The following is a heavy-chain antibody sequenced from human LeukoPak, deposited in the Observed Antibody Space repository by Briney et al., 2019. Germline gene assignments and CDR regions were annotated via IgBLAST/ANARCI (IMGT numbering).Heavy chain of an antibody. CDR2: XDPSDSYT. CDR3: AVYDRDAGYSYGSPFDY. V-gene: IGHV5-10-1*01. CDR1: GYSFTSYW. Sequence: GESLKISRKGSGYSFTSYWISWVRQMPGKGLXXXXXXDPSDSYTNYSPSFQGHVTISADKSISTAYLQWSSLKASDTAMYYCAVYDRDAGYSYGSPFDYWGQGTLVTVSS. D-gene: IGHD5-18*01. J-gene: IGHJ4*02.